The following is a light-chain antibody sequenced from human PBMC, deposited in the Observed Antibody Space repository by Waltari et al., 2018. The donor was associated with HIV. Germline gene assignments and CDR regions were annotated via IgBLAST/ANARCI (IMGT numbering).Light chain of an antibody. CDR3: AAWDDILSGWV. CDR2: RDN. CDR1: SANNGKT. V-gene: IGLV1-47*01. J-gene: IGLJ3*02. Sequence: QSVLTQPPSASGAPGQRVTISCSGSSANNGKTVYWYQQLPGTAPKVLIYRDNQRPSGVPDRFSGSRSGTSASLDVSGLRSEDEANYICAAWDDILSGWVFGGGTKLTVL.